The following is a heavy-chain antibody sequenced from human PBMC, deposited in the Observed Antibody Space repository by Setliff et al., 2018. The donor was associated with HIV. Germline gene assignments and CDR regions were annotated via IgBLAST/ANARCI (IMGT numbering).Heavy chain of an antibody. CDR3: ARHSGEQQLVHTIPRPYYMDV. D-gene: IGHD6-13*01. J-gene: IGHJ6*03. Sequence: PGESLKISCKGSGYSFTSYWIGWVRQMPGKGLEWMGIIYPGDSDTRYSPSFQGQVTISADKSTSTAYLQWSSLKASDTAMYYCARHSGEQQLVHTIPRPYYMDVWGKGTTVTVSS. CDR2: IYPGDSDT. CDR1: GYSFTSYW. V-gene: IGHV5-51*01.